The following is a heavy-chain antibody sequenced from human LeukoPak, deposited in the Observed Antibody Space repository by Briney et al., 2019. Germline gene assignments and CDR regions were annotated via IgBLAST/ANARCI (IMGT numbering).Heavy chain of an antibody. CDR2: INHSGST. CDR1: GGSFSGYY. V-gene: IGHV4-34*01. CDR3: ARGITYYYGSGRRYWFDP. D-gene: IGHD3-10*01. J-gene: IGHJ5*02. Sequence: SETLSLTCAVYGGSFSGYYWSWIRQPPGKGLEWIGEINHSGSTNYNPSLKSRVTTSVDTSKNQFSLKLSSVTAADTAVYYCARGITYYYGSGRRYWFDPWGQGTLVTVSS.